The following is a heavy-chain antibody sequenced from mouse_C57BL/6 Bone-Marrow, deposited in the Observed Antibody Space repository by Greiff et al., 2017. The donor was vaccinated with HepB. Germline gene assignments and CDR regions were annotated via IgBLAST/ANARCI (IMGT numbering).Heavy chain of an antibody. J-gene: IGHJ2*01. CDR3: ARRGLLYFDY. Sequence: QVQLQQPGAELVRPGTSVKLSCKASGYTFTSYWMHWVKQRPGQGLEWIGVIDPSDSYTNYNQKFKGKATLTVDTSSSTAYMQLSSLTSEDSAVYYCARRGLLYFDYWGQGTTLTVSS. CDR2: IDPSDSYT. V-gene: IGHV1-59*01. D-gene: IGHD1-1*01. CDR1: GYTFTSYW.